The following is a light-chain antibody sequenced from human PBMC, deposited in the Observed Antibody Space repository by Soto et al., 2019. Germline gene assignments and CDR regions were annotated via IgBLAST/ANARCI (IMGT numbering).Light chain of an antibody. V-gene: IGKV3-15*01. Sequence: EILLTQSPATLSVSPGERATLSCRASQSVSSNLAWYQQKPGQAPRLLIYGASTRATGIPARLSGSGSGTEFTITIRSLQSEDFAVYYCQQYNNWRTFGQGTKVDIK. CDR2: GAS. CDR3: QQYNNWRT. J-gene: IGKJ1*01. CDR1: QSVSSN.